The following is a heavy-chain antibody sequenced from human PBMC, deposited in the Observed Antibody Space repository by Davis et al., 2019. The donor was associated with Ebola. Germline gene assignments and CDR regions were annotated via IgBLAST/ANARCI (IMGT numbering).Heavy chain of an antibody. CDR2: IWYDGSNK. D-gene: IGHD3-10*01. CDR3: ARDRGGDYYYYGMDV. Sequence: GESLKISCAASGFTFSSYGMHWVRQAPDKGLEWVAVIWYDGSNKYYADSVKGRFTISRDNSKNTLYLQMNSLRAEDTAVYYCARDRGGDYYYYGMDVWGQGTTVTVSS. CDR1: GFTFSSYG. J-gene: IGHJ6*02. V-gene: IGHV3-33*01.